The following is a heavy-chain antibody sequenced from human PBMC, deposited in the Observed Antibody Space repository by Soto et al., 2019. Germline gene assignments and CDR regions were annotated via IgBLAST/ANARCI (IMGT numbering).Heavy chain of an antibody. D-gene: IGHD4-17*01. CDR3: ARHRQDYGDYVFDY. CDR2: IYYSGST. Sequence: SETLSLTCTVSGGSISSSSYYWGWIRQPPGKGLEWIGSIYYSGSTYYNPSLKSRVTISVDTSKNQFSLKLSSVTAADTAVYYCARHRQDYGDYVFDYWGQGTLVTVSS. V-gene: IGHV4-39*01. CDR1: GGSISSSSYY. J-gene: IGHJ4*02.